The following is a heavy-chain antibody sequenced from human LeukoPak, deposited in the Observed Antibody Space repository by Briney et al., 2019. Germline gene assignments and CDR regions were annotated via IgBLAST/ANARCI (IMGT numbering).Heavy chain of an antibody. CDR2: MYPGDSDT. CDR1: GYTFTTFW. CDR3: ASSRYGSGSYYYFDF. V-gene: IGHV5-51*01. Sequence: GESLKISCKASGYTFTTFWIGWVRQMPGKGLEWMGIMYPGDSDTRYSPSFQGQVTISADKSITTAYLQWSSLKASDTAIYYCASSRYGSGSYYYFDFWGQGTLVTVSS. J-gene: IGHJ4*02. D-gene: IGHD3-10*01.